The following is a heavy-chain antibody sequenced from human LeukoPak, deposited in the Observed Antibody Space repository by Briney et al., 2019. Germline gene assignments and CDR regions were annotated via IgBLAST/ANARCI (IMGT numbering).Heavy chain of an antibody. V-gene: IGHV3-23*01. J-gene: IGHJ4*02. CDR2: ISGRGDST. CDR3: AKGPLSGSHYDFDY. D-gene: IGHD1-26*01. Sequence: GGSLRLSCAASGFTFSSYAMNWGRQAPGKGLEWVSAISGRGDSTYYADSVKGRFTISRDNSKNTLYLQMNSRRAEDTAVYYCAKGPLSGSHYDFDYWGQGTLVTVSS. CDR1: GFTFSSYA.